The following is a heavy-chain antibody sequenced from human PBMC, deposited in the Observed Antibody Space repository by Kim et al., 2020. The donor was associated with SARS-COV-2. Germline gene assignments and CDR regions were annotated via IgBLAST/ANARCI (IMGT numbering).Heavy chain of an antibody. CDR3: ASTSPQTRSYYDFWSGYSVLDY. CDR1: GGSVSSGSYY. CDR2: IYYSGST. D-gene: IGHD3-3*01. V-gene: IGHV4-61*01. J-gene: IGHJ4*02. Sequence: SETLSLTCTVSGGSVSSGSYYWSWIRQPPGKGLEWIGYIYYSGSTNYNPSLKSRVTISVDTSKNQFSLKLSSVTAADTAVYYCASTSPQTRSYYDFWSGYSVLDYWGQGTLVTVSS.